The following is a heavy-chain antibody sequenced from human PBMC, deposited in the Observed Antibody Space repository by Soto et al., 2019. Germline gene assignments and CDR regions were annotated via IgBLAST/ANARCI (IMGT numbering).Heavy chain of an antibody. CDR1: GGSISSYY. CDR2: IYYSGST. Sequence: SETLSLTCTVSGGSISSYYWSWIRQPPGKGLEWIGYIYYSGSTNNNPSLKSRVTISVDTSKNQFSLKLTSVTAADTAVYYCARTQNYYGASGYVNYFDYWGQGTLVTVSS. D-gene: IGHD3-10*01. J-gene: IGHJ4*02. CDR3: ARTQNYYGASGYVNYFDY. V-gene: IGHV4-59*01.